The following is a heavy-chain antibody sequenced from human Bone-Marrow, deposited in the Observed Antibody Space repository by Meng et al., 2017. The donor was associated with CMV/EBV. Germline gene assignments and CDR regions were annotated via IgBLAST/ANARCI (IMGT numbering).Heavy chain of an antibody. CDR2: IKQDGSEK. CDR3: AREAGGIAASPKGGMDV. Sequence: GESLKISCAASGFTFSSYWMSWVRQAPGKGLEWVANIKQDGSEKYYVDSVKGRFTISRDNAKNSLYLQMNSLRAEDTAVYYWAREAGGIAASPKGGMDVWGQGTTVTVS. V-gene: IGHV3-7*01. CDR1: GFTFSSYW. J-gene: IGHJ6*02. D-gene: IGHD6-13*01.